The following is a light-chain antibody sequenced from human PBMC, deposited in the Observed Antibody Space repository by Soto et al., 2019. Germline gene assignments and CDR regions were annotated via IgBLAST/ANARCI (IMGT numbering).Light chain of an antibody. CDR1: GSNIGAGYD. V-gene: IGLV1-40*01. Sequence: QSALTQPPSVSGAPGQRVTISCSGSGSNIGAGYDVHWYQHRPGTAPKLLVFGDSHRPSGVPDRFSGSKSGTSASLAITGLQAEDEGDYYCQSYDSTLDARYVFGTGTQVTVL. CDR2: GDS. CDR3: QSYDSTLDARYV. J-gene: IGLJ1*01.